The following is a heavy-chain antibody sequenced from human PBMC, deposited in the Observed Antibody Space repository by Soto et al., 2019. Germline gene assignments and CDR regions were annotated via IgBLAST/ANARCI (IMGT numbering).Heavy chain of an antibody. Sequence: ASVKVSCKASGYTFTGYYMHWVRQAPGQGLEWMGWINPNSGGTNYAQKFQGRVTMTRDTSISTAYMELSRLRFDDTAVYYCARDYPPDYYDSSGYYFGGWFDLWGQGTLVAVSS. CDR1: GYTFTGYY. D-gene: IGHD3-22*01. J-gene: IGHJ5*02. V-gene: IGHV1-2*02. CDR3: ARDYPPDYYDSSGYYFGGWFDL. CDR2: INPNSGGT.